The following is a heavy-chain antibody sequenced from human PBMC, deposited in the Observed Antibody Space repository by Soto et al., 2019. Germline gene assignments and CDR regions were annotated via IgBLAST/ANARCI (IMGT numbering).Heavy chain of an antibody. CDR2: MFHSGST. V-gene: IGHV4-61*08. J-gene: IGHJ5*02. CDR3: ERALDFRITIFGGAHRHYNWFDP. CDR1: CGYIISGGHY. Sequence: SEILPLTCTVSCGYIISGGHYWACIREHPCKGLESIGYMFHSGSTNYNPSLKSRINISVYTSKNQFSLKLSSVTDADTAVYYCERALDFRITIFGGAHRHYNWFDPWGQGTLVTVS. D-gene: IGHD3-3*01.